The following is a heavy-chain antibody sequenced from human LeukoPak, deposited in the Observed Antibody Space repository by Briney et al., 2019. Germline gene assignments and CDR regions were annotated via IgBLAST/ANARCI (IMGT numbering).Heavy chain of an antibody. J-gene: IGHJ5*02. CDR3: ARSRGYCSSTSCYTGRWFDP. Sequence: SETLSLTCAVYGGSFSGYYWSWIRQPPGKGLEWIGEINHSGSTNCNPSLKSRVTISVDTSKNQFSLKLSSVTAADTAVYYCARSRGYCSSTSCYTGRWFDPWGQGTLVTVSS. CDR1: GGSFSGYY. CDR2: INHSGST. D-gene: IGHD2-2*02. V-gene: IGHV4-34*01.